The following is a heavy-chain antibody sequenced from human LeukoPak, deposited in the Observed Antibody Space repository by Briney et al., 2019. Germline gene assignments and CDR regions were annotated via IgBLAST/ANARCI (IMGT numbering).Heavy chain of an antibody. J-gene: IGHJ4*02. Sequence: ASVKVSCKAPGYTFTSYGISWVRQAPGQGLEWMGWISAYNGNTNYAQKLQGRVTMTTDTSTSTAYMELRSLRSDDTAVYYCARVDDSSGYSYYFDYWGQGTLVTVSS. D-gene: IGHD3-22*01. CDR1: GYTFTSYG. CDR3: ARVDDSSGYSYYFDY. CDR2: ISAYNGNT. V-gene: IGHV1-18*01.